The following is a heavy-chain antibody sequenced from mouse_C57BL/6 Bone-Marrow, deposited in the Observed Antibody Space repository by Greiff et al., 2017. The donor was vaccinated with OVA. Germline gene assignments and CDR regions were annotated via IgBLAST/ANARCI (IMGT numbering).Heavy chain of an antibody. J-gene: IGHJ2*01. CDR2: IDPSDSYT. Sequence: VQLQQSGAELVRPGTSVKLSCKASGYTFTSYWMHWVKQRPGQGLEWIGVIDPSDSYTNYNQKFKGKATLTVDTSSSTAYMQLSSLTSEDSAVYYCARPPDGYYLDYWGQGTTLTVSS. V-gene: IGHV1-59*01. CDR3: ARPPDGYYLDY. D-gene: IGHD2-3*01. CDR1: GYTFTSYW.